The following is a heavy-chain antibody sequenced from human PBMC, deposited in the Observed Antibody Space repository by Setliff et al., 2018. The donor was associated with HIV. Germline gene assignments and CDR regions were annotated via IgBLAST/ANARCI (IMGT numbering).Heavy chain of an antibody. V-gene: IGHV4-59*08. CDR1: GVSISSYY. J-gene: IGHJ4*02. CDR2: INHSGST. CDR3: ASLITMIVVGLFDY. Sequence: PSETLSLTCNVSGVSISSYYWSWIRQPPGKGLEWIGEINHSGSTYYNPSLKSRVTISVDTSKNQFSLKLSSVTAADTAVYYCASLITMIVVGLFDYWGQGTLVTVPQ. D-gene: IGHD3-22*01.